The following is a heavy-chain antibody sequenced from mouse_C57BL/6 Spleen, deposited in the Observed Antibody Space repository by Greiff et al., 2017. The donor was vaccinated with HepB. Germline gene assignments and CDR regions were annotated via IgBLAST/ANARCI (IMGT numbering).Heavy chain of an antibody. CDR2: INPSNGGT. Sequence: QVQLQQSGTELVKPGASVKLSCKASGYTFTSYWMHWVKQRPGQGLEWIGNINPSNGGTNYNEKFKSKATLTVDKSSSTAYMQLSSLTSEDSAVYYCARGGIYDGYPYYFDYWGQGTTLTVSS. CDR3: ARGGIYDGYPYYFDY. D-gene: IGHD2-3*01. V-gene: IGHV1-53*01. CDR1: GYTFTSYW. J-gene: IGHJ2*01.